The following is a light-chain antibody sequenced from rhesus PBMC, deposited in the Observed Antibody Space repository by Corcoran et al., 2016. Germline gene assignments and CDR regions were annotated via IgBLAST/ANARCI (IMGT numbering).Light chain of an antibody. CDR3: QHDYSTPYS. V-gene: IGKV1-25*01. Sequence: DIQMTQSPSSLSASVGDRVTITCRASQGITNDLAWYQQKPGEPPKFLISETSSLQRGIPSRFSGSGSGTYFTLIISSLQSEDFATYYGQHDYSTPYSFGQGTKVEIK. CDR1: QGITND. J-gene: IGKJ2*01. CDR2: ETS.